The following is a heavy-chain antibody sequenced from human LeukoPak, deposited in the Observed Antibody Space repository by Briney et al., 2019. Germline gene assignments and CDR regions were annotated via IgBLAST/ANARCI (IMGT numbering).Heavy chain of an antibody. CDR1: GYTFTSYG. V-gene: IGHV1-18*01. CDR3: SRGSLAVARLYDFDC. J-gene: IGHJ4*02. CDR2: ISAYNGNT. Sequence: ASVKVSCKASGYTFTSYGISWVRQPPGQGLEWMGLISAYNGNTNYAHKLQGRVTITTDTSTSTAYMDLNRLRSDDTAAYYCSRGSLAVARLYDFDCWGQGTMVTVSS. D-gene: IGHD6-19*01.